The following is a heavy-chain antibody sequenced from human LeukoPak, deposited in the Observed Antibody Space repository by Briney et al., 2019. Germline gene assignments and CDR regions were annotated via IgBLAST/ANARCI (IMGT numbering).Heavy chain of an antibody. CDR2: MNTTSGNT. Sequence: ASVNVSCKASGYIFTSYDMNLVRQATGQGLEWMGWMNTTSGNTGYAQKLQGRATMTRNNSISTAYNELSSLRSEDTAVYYCGRGIAAAGTSYPWGQGTLVTVSS. CDR1: GYIFTSYD. D-gene: IGHD6-13*01. V-gene: IGHV1-8*01. J-gene: IGHJ5*02. CDR3: GRGIAAAGTSYP.